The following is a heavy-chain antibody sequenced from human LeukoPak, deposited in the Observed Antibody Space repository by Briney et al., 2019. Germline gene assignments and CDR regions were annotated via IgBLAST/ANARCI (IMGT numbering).Heavy chain of an antibody. J-gene: IGHJ3*02. Sequence: PSETLSLTCTVSGGSISSDYLSWIRQPAGKGLEWIWRLYNGGSTTYNPSLKSRVTISVDTSKNQFSLKLSSVTAADTAVYYCAREVLAYYYGSGRADAFDIWGQGTMVTVSS. CDR1: GGSISSDY. CDR2: LYNGGST. D-gene: IGHD3-10*01. V-gene: IGHV4-4*07. CDR3: AREVLAYYYGSGRADAFDI.